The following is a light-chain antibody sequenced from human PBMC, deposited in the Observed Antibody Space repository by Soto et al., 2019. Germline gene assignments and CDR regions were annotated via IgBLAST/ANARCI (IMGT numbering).Light chain of an antibody. V-gene: IGKV1-5*01. CDR1: QTISSW. J-gene: IGKJ4*01. CDR2: DAS. Sequence: DIQMTQSPSTLSASVGDRVAITCRASQTISSWLAWYQQKPGQAPKLLIYDASSLESGVPSRFSGSGFGTEFTRTISSLQPDDFATDYCQQYETYSLTFGGGTKVEIK. CDR3: QQYETYSLT.